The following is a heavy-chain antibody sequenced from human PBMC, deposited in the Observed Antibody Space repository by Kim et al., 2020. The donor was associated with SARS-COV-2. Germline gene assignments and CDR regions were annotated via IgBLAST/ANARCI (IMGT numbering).Heavy chain of an antibody. J-gene: IGHJ5*02. Sequence: SETLSLTCAVYGGSFSGYYWSWIRQPPGKGLEWIGEINHSGSTNYNPSLKSRVTISVDTSKNQFSLKLSSVTAADTAVYYCARGVPRVIVVVIRSKARFDPWGQGTLVTVSS. CDR1: GGSFSGYY. D-gene: IGHD3-22*01. CDR3: ARGVPRVIVVVIRSKARFDP. CDR2: INHSGST. V-gene: IGHV4-34*01.